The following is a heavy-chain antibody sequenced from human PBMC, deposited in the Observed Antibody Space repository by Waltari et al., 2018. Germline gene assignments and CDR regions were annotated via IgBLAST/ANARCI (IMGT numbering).Heavy chain of an antibody. V-gene: IGHV3-21*01. CDR3: AVVPVRGVITGPDY. Sequence: EVQLVESGGGLVKPGGSLRLSCAASGFTFSSYSMNWVRQAPGKGLEWVSSISSSSSYIYYADSVKGRFTISRDNAKNSLYLQMNSLRAEDTAVYYCAVVPVRGVITGPDYWGQGTLVTVSS. CDR1: GFTFSSYS. J-gene: IGHJ4*02. CDR2: ISSSSSYI. D-gene: IGHD3-10*01.